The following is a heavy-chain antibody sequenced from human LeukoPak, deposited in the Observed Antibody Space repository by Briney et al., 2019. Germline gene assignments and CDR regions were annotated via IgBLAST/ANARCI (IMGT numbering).Heavy chain of an antibody. CDR2: INPNTGGT. CDR3: AREAADSSVCDF. D-gene: IGHD2-8*01. V-gene: IGHV1-2*02. J-gene: IGHJ4*02. CDR1: GYTFTAHY. Sequence: ASVKVSCKASGYTFTAHYIHWMRQAPGRGLEWVGWINPNTGGTEFAQNVQGRVTMTRDTSISTVYMELNRLTSDDTAVFYCAREAADSSVCDFWGQGSLVTVSS.